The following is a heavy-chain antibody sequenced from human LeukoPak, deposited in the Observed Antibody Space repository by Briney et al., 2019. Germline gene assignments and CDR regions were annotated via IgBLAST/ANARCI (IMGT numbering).Heavy chain of an antibody. CDR1: GYSFTGYY. CDR2: INPNSGGT. D-gene: IGHD3-16*01. V-gene: IGHV1-2*02. J-gene: IGHJ4*02. Sequence: ASVKVSCKASGYSFTGYYLHWVRQAPGQGLEWMGWINPNSGGTNYAQKFQGRVTMTRDTSISTAYMELSRLRSDDTAVYYCARVRYRLAETYIDYWGQGTLVTVSS. CDR3: ARVRYRLAETYIDY.